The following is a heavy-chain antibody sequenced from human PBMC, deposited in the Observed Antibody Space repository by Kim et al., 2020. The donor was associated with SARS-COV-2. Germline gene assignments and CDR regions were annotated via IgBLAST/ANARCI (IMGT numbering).Heavy chain of an antibody. J-gene: IGHJ6*02. CDR3: ARDPRQQLSYYYGMDV. V-gene: IGHV1-69*04. D-gene: IGHD6-13*01. Sequence: KFQGRVTITADKSTSTAYMGLSSLRSEDTAVYYCARDPRQQLSYYYGMDVWGQGTTVTVSS.